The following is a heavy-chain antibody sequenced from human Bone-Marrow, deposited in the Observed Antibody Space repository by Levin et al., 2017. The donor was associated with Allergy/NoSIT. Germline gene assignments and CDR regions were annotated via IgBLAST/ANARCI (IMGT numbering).Heavy chain of an antibody. D-gene: IGHD3-16*01. CDR1: GYSISSGYY. V-gene: IGHV4-38-2*02. CDR2: IYHSGST. J-gene: IGHJ4*02. CDR3: ARDRPKLGADY. Sequence: PSETLSLTCTVSGYSISSGYYWGWIRQPPGKGLEWIGSIYHSGSTYYNPSLKSRVTISVDTSKYQFSLKLSSVTAADTAVYYCARDRPKLGADYWGQGTLVTVSS.